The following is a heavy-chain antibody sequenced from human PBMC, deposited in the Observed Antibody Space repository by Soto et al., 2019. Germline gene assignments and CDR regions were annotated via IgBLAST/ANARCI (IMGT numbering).Heavy chain of an antibody. CDR1: GFTFSSYG. J-gene: IGHJ4*02. V-gene: IGHV3-33*01. CDR3: ARGPWYSGSYIDY. CDR2: IWYDGSNK. Sequence: PGGSLRLSCAASGFTFSSYGMHWVRQAPGKGLEWVAVIWYDGSNKYYADSVKGRFTISRDNSKNTLYLQMNSLRAEDTAVYYCARGPWYSGSYIDYWGQGTLVTVSS. D-gene: IGHD1-26*01.